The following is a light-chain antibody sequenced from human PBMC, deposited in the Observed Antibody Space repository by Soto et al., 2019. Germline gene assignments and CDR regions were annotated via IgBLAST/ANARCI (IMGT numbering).Light chain of an antibody. V-gene: IGLV2-11*01. Sequence: QSALTQPRSVSGSPGQSVTISCTGTSSDVGGYTYVSWYQQHPGKAPKLMIYDVTKRPSGVPDRFSGSKSGNTASLTISGLQAEDEADYYCCSYGGSYTVVFGGGTKLTVL. J-gene: IGLJ2*01. CDR1: SSDVGGYTY. CDR2: DVT. CDR3: CSYGGSYTVV.